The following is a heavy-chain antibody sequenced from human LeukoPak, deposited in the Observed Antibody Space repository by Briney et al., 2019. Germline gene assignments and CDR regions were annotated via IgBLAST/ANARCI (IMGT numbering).Heavy chain of an antibody. D-gene: IGHD3-10*01. CDR3: VKEQGSGYYRTADY. Sequence: PGGSLRLSCAASGFTLSSCGMHWVRQAPGKGLEGVAVITYDGITTYSDDSVKGRFTISRDTSKSTLHLQMNNLRPEDTAVYFCVKEQGSGYYRTADYWGQGTLVTVSS. V-gene: IGHV3-30*18. CDR1: GFTLSSCG. J-gene: IGHJ4*02. CDR2: ITYDGITT.